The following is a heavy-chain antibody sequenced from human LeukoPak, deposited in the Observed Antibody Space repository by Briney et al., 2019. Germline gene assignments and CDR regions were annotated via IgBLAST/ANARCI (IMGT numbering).Heavy chain of an antibody. D-gene: IGHD6-13*01. CDR1: GFTFSSYG. Sequence: PGRSLRLSCAASGFTFSSYGMHWVRQAPCKGLEWVAVIWYDGSNKYYADSVKGRFTISRDNSKNTLYLQMNSLRAEDTAVYYCARSTLQQPPRYWGQGTLVTVSS. CDR3: ARSTLQQPPRY. CDR2: IWYDGSNK. V-gene: IGHV3-33*01. J-gene: IGHJ4*02.